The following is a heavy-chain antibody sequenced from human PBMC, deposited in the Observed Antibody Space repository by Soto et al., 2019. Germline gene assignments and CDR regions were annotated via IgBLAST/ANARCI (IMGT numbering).Heavy chain of an antibody. CDR2: INAGNGNT. D-gene: IGHD3-3*01. Sequence: QVQLVQSGAEVKKPGASVKVSCKASGYTFTSYAMHWVRQAPGQRLEWMGWINAGNGNTKYSQKFQGRVTITRDTSASTAYMELSSLRSEDTAVYYCARDHQFLNYYYMDVWGKGTTVTVSS. J-gene: IGHJ6*03. CDR3: ARDHQFLNYYYMDV. V-gene: IGHV1-3*01. CDR1: GYTFTSYA.